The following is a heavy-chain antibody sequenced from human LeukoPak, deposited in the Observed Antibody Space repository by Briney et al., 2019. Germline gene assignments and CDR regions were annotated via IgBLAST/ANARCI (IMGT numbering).Heavy chain of an antibody. V-gene: IGHV1-8*02. D-gene: IGHD3-22*01. CDR1: GYTFTSYG. CDR2: MHPNGGKT. Sequence: ASVKVSCKASGYTFTSYGISWVRQATGQGLEWTGWMHPNGGKTGYAQKFQGRLTITRNTSISTAYMELSSLRSEDTAVYYCARGRPDYDSSAYGDAFDIWGQGTMVTVSS. CDR3: ARGRPDYDSSAYGDAFDI. J-gene: IGHJ3*02.